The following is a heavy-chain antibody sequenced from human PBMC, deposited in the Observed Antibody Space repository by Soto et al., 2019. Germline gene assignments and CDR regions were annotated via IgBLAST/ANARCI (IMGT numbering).Heavy chain of an antibody. V-gene: IGHV3-30*03. CDR3: VRGTPTPGLDI. CDR2: ISYDGSNK. CDR1: GFTFSSYG. J-gene: IGHJ6*02. Sequence: GGSLRLSCAASGFTFSSYGMHWVRQAPGKGLEWVAVISYDGSNKYYADSVKGRFTISRDNSKNSLYLNMDSLRVGDTATYYCVRGTPTPGLDIWGRGTTVTVSS. D-gene: IGHD1-1*01.